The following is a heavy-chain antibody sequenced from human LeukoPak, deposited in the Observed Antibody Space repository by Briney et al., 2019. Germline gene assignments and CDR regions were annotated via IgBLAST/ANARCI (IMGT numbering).Heavy chain of an antibody. J-gene: IGHJ3*02. V-gene: IGHV4-4*07. Sequence: SETLSLXCTXSXXXXXXYYWSWIRQPAGKGLEWIGRIYTSGSTNYNPSLQSRVTMSVDTSKNQFSLKLSSVTAADTAVYYCARAHILTGYSDDAFDIWGQGTMVTVSS. CDR2: IYTSGST. D-gene: IGHD3-9*01. CDR1: XXXXXXYY. CDR3: ARAHILTGYSDDAFDI.